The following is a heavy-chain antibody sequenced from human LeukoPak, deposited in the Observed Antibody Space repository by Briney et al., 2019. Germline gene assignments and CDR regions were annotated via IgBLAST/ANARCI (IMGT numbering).Heavy chain of an antibody. Sequence: ASVKVSCEASGYTFTSYGISWVRQAPGQGLEWMGWISAYNGNTNYAQKLQGRVTMTTDTSTSTAYMELRSLRSDDTAVYYCAREYGDYYYYGMDVWGQGTTVTVSS. CDR1: GYTFTSYG. CDR3: AREYGDYYYYGMDV. D-gene: IGHD4-17*01. J-gene: IGHJ6*02. CDR2: ISAYNGNT. V-gene: IGHV1-18*01.